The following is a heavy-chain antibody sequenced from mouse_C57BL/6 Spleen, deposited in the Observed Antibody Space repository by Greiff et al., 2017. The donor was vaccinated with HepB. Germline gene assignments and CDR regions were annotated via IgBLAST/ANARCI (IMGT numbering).Heavy chain of an antibody. D-gene: IGHD2-3*01. Sequence: EVQRVESGGGLVQPGGSMKLSCVASGFTFSNYWMNWVRQSPEKGLEWVAQIRLKSDNYATHYAESVKGRFTISRDDSKSSVYLQMNNLRAEDTGIYYCTVDDGYYGDVFAYWGQGTLVTVSA. CDR2: IRLKSDNYAT. V-gene: IGHV6-3*01. J-gene: IGHJ3*01. CDR1: GFTFSNYW. CDR3: TVDDGYYGDVFAY.